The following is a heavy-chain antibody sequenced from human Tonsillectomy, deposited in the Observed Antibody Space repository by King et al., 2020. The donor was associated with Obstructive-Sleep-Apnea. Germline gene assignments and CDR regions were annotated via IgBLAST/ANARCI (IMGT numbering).Heavy chain of an antibody. J-gene: IGHJ4*02. CDR3: ARRRSGWDGENFDY. V-gene: IGHV1-2*02. CDR2: INPNRWGT. Sequence: QLVQSGAEVKKPGASVKVSCKASGFTFTGYYMHWVRQAPGQGLEWMGWINPNRWGTKYAKKFQGRLTVTRDTSISTAYMELSSLRSDDTAVYYCARRRSGWDGENFDYWGQGTLVTVSS. D-gene: IGHD6-19*01. CDR1: GFTFTGYY.